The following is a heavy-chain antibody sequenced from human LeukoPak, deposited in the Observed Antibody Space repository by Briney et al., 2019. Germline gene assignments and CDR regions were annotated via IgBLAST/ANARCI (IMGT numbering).Heavy chain of an antibody. CDR1: GFTFSSYS. D-gene: IGHD2-2*01. Sequence: GGSLRLSCAASGFTFSSYSMNWVRQAPGKGLEWVSSISSSSSYIYYADSVKGRFTISRDNAKNSLYLQMNSLRAEDTAVYYCARVGYCSSTSCYWYSDYWGQGTLVTVSS. CDR2: ISSSSSYI. J-gene: IGHJ4*02. CDR3: ARVGYCSSTSCYWYSDY. V-gene: IGHV3-21*01.